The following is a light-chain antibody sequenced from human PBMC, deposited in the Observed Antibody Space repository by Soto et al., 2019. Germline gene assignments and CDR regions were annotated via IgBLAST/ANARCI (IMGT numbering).Light chain of an antibody. V-gene: IGKV4-1*01. CDR2: WAS. CDR3: QQYDRTPLT. J-gene: IGKJ4*01. CDR1: QNLLYSSNNKNY. Sequence: DIVMTQSPDSLAVSLGERATINCKSSQNLLYSSNNKNYLAWYQQKPGQPPKLLIYWASTRESGVPDRFSGSGSWTDFTLTISSLQAEDVAVYYCQQYDRTPLTFGGGTKVEIK.